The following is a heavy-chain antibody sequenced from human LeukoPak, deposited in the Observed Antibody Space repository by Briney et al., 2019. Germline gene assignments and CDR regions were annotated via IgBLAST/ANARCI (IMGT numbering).Heavy chain of an antibody. D-gene: IGHD7-27*01. J-gene: IGHJ4*02. CDR3: ARGKDWGPY. Sequence: ASVKVSCKAFGYTFTGYYMHWVRQAPGQGLEWMGWINPNSGGTNSAQTFQGRVTMTRDTSISTAYMELSRLTSDDTAVYYCARGKDWGPYWGQGTLVTVSS. V-gene: IGHV1-2*02. CDR1: GYTFTGYY. CDR2: INPNSGGT.